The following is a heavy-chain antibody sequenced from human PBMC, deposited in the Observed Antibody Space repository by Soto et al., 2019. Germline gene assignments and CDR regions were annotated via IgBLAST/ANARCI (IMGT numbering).Heavy chain of an antibody. CDR2: INHSGST. CDR1: GGSFSCYY. Sequence: SETLSLTCAVYGGSFSCYYWSWIRQPPGKGLEWIGEINHSGSTNYNPSLKSRATISVDTSKNQFSLKLSSVTAADTAVYYCARIKTERSYSSGWPLDYWGQGTLVTVS. D-gene: IGHD6-19*01. J-gene: IGHJ4*02. CDR3: ARIKTERSYSSGWPLDY. V-gene: IGHV4-34*01.